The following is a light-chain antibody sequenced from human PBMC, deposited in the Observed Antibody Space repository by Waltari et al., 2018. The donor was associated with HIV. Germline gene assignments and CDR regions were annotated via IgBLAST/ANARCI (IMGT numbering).Light chain of an antibody. CDR3: QVWDSSTDLRV. J-gene: IGLJ2*01. CDR1: NIGSKG. V-gene: IGLV3-21*02. Sequence: SYVLTQPPSVSVAPGQTARITCGGNNIGSKGEHWYQQKPSQAPVLVVYDDSDRPSGIPERFSGSSSWNTATLTISRVEAGDEADFYCQVWDSSTDLRVFGGGTKLTVL. CDR2: DDS.